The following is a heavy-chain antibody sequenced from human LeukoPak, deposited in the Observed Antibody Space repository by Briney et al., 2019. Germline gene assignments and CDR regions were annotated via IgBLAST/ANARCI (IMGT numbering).Heavy chain of an antibody. CDR1: GFTFSSYG. V-gene: IGHV3-30*18. D-gene: IGHD3-3*01. J-gene: IGHJ4*02. CDR2: ISYDGSNK. CDR3: AKEESGPFFDS. Sequence: GGSLRLSCAASGFTFSSYGMHWVRQAPGKGLEWVAVISYDGSNKYYADSVKGRFTISRDNSKNTLYLQMNSLRAEDTAVYYCAKEESGPFFDSWGQGTLVTVSS.